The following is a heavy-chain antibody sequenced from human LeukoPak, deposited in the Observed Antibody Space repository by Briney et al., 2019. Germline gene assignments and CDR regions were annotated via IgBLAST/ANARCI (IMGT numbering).Heavy chain of an antibody. J-gene: IGHJ4*02. Sequence: PGGSLRLSCAASGFTFSGSAMHWVRQASGKGLEWVGRIRSKANSYATAYAASVKGRFTISRDDSKNTAYLQMNSLKTADTAVYYCTRQETYYDILTSYYHFDYWGQGTLVTVSS. CDR3: TRQETYYDILTSYYHFDY. D-gene: IGHD3-9*01. V-gene: IGHV3-73*01. CDR1: GFTFSGSA. CDR2: IRSKANSYAT.